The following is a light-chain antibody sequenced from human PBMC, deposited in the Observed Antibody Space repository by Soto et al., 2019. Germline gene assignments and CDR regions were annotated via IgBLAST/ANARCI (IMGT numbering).Light chain of an antibody. V-gene: IGKV1-5*03. CDR2: KAS. J-gene: IGKJ2*01. CDR1: QSVTNW. CDR3: QQYNTFPPYT. Sequence: DIQMTQSPSTLSASVGDRVTITCRAGQSVTNWLAWYQQKPGKAPKLLIYKASNLESGVPSRFSGSGSGTEFTLTISSLQPDDFATYYCQQYNTFPPYTFGQGTKLEIK.